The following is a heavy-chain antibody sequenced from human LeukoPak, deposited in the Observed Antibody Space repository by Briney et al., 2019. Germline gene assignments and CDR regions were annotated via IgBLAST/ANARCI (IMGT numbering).Heavy chain of an antibody. Sequence: GGSLRLSCAASGFTFSSYSMNWVRQAPGKGLEWVSSISSSSSYIYYADSVKGRFTISRDNAKNSLYLQMNSLRAEDTAVYYCAKDRSWELLRYSFDYWGQGTLVTVSS. J-gene: IGHJ4*02. CDR2: ISSSSSYI. V-gene: IGHV3-21*01. D-gene: IGHD1-26*01. CDR3: AKDRSWELLRYSFDY. CDR1: GFTFSSYS.